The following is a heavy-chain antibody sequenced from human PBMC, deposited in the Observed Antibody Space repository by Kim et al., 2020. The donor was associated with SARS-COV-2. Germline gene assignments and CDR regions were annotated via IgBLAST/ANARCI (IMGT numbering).Heavy chain of an antibody. D-gene: IGHD3-16*01. V-gene: IGHV3-23*01. CDR2: ITPSGAGT. CDR1: GFTSSSYA. CDR3: AKARGGYAFDI. J-gene: IGHJ3*02. Sequence: GGSLRLSYVASGFTSSSYAMNWVRQAPGKGLEWVSSITPSGAGTYYADSAKGRFTISRDNSKNTLYLQMNSLRAEDTAVYYCAKARGGYAFDIWGQGTM.